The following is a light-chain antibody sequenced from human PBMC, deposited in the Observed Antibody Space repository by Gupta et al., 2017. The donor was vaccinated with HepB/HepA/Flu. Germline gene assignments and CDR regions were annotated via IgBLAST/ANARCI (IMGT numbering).Light chain of an antibody. V-gene: IGKV1-17*01. Sequence: IQMKPSPSSLSASVEDRVTITSRASHGIRNDLGWYQQKPGQAPKLLIYAASSLQTGVPSRFSGSGSGTDFTLTISSLQAEDLAAYFCLQHNSDPRTFGQGTKVEIK. CDR2: AAS. CDR3: LQHNSDPRT. J-gene: IGKJ1*01. CDR1: HGIRND.